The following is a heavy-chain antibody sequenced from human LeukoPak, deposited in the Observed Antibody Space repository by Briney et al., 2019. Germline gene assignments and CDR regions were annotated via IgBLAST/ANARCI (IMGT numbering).Heavy chain of an antibody. CDR2: IYYSGST. V-gene: IGHV4-59*01. D-gene: IGHD5-12*01. J-gene: IGHJ4*02. CDR3: ARQLRRDGYIGY. CDR1: GGSISSYS. Sequence: SETLSLTCTVSGGSISSYSWGWIRPPPGKGLEWIGYIYYSGSTNYNPSLKSRVTISVDTSKNQFSLKLSSVTAADTAVYYCARQLRRDGYIGYWGQGTLVTVSS.